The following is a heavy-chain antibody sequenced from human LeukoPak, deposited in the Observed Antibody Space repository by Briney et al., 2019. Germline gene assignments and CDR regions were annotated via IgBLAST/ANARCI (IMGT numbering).Heavy chain of an antibody. V-gene: IGHV5-51*01. Sequence: GESLKISCKGSGYSFSSYWIGWVRQMPGKGLEWMAIIYPSDSDTTYSPSFQGQVTVSVDKSISTAYLQWSSLKASDTAMYYCARSKAAIDSPFDYWGQGTLVTVSS. CDR1: GYSFSSYW. CDR2: IYPSDSDT. CDR3: ARSKAAIDSPFDY. D-gene: IGHD2-2*01. J-gene: IGHJ4*02.